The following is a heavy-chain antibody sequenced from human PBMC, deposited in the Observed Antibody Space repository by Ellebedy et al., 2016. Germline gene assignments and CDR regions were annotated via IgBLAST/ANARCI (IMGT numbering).Heavy chain of an antibody. CDR1: GFTFSNFF. J-gene: IGHJ4*02. V-gene: IGHV3-23*01. CDR3: YYGHYSGY. D-gene: IGHD4-17*01. CDR2: ISGGGDTT. Sequence: GGSLRLXCAASGFTFSNFFMSWVRQAPGGGLEWVSTISGGGDTTVSADSVKGRFTISRDNSRNTLYLQMNSLRAEDTAVYYCYYGHYSGYWGQGTLVTVSS.